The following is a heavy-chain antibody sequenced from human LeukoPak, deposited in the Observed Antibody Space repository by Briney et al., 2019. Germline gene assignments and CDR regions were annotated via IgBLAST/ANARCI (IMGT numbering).Heavy chain of an antibody. CDR3: AKGSGYSYAYSVDY. Sequence: PGGSLRLSCAASGFTFSSYAMSWVRQAPGKGLEWVSAISGSGGSTYYADSVKGRFNISRDNSKNTLYLQMNSLRAEDTAVYYCAKGSGYSYAYSVDYWGQGTLVTVSS. V-gene: IGHV3-23*01. CDR1: GFTFSSYA. D-gene: IGHD5-18*01. CDR2: ISGSGGST. J-gene: IGHJ4*02.